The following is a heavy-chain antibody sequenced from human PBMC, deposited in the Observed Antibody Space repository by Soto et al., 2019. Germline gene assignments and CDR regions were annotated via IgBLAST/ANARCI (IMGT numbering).Heavy chain of an antibody. V-gene: IGHV3-33*01. CDR3: ARGFIKCLHYGDYNGLGSDDSFDI. CDR2: ISHDGSNK. Sequence: PGGSLRLSCAASGFPFSSYGMRRVRQAPGKGLEWVAVISHDGSNKYYSASVKARFTISTXNSKNTLYLQMKRLRAEDTAVHYCARGFIKCLHYGDYNGLGSDDSFDICAHGTTVTV. D-gene: IGHD4-17*01. CDR1: GFPFSSYG. J-gene: IGHJ3*02.